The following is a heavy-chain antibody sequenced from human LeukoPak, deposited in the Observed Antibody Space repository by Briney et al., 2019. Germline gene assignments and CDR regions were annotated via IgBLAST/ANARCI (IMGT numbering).Heavy chain of an antibody. Sequence: PGGSLRLSCAASGLTFSSHAMSWVRQAPGKGLEWVSGISGSGGSTYYADSVKGRFTISRDNSKNTVYLQMNSLRAEDTAVYYCAKDHSPSYWGQGTLVTVSS. J-gene: IGHJ4*02. CDR1: GLTFSSHA. CDR3: AKDHSPSY. V-gene: IGHV3-23*01. CDR2: ISGSGGST.